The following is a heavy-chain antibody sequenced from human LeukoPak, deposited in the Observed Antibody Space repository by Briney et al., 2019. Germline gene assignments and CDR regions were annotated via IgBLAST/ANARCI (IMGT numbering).Heavy chain of an antibody. V-gene: IGHV3-74*01. D-gene: IGHD2-15*01. Sequence: GGSLRLSCAASGFSFSSYWMNWVRQAPGKGLVWVSRISSDGSSTNYADYVKGRFTISRDNAKNTLYLQMNSLRVEDTAVYYCARGRPHGSDYWGQGTLVTVSS. CDR1: GFSFSSYW. CDR3: ARGRPHGSDY. CDR2: ISSDGSST. J-gene: IGHJ4*02.